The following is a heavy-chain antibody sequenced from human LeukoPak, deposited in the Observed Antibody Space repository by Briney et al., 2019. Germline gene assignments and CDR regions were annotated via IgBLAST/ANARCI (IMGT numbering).Heavy chain of an antibody. D-gene: IGHD6-13*01. V-gene: IGHV3-23*01. CDR2: ISDSGGST. Sequence: GGSLRLSCAASGFTFSSYAMSWVRQTPGKGLEWVSGISDSGGSTYYADSVKGRFTISRDNSKNSLYLQMNSLRAEDTAVYYCARDKNGYSSSWFEWNWFDPWGQGTLVTVSS. J-gene: IGHJ5*02. CDR1: GFTFSSYA. CDR3: ARDKNGYSSSWFEWNWFDP.